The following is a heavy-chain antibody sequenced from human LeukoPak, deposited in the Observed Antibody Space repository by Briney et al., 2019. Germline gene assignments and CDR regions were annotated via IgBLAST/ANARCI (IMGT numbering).Heavy chain of an antibody. J-gene: IGHJ2*01. CDR3: ARSIAVAGPRYWYFDL. CDR1: GGSISSSDYY. D-gene: IGHD6-19*01. CDR2: IYYSGNT. Sequence: SETLSLTCTVSGGSISSSDYYWGWIRQPPGKGLEWIGSIYYSGNTYYNPSLKSRVTISVDTSKNQFSLKLSSVTAADTAVYYCARSIAVAGPRYWYFDLWGRGTLVTVSS. V-gene: IGHV4-39*01.